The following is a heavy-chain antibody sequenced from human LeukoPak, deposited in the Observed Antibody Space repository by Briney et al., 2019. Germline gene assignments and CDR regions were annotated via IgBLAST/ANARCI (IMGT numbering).Heavy chain of an antibody. Sequence: GSLRLSCEASGFSFSSYNMDWVRQTPGKGLEWISSITTSSSYTFYADSVKGRFTISRDNARNSLYLQMNSLRAEDTAVYYCARDKGSFNYWGQGTLVTVS. J-gene: IGHJ4*02. CDR3: ARDKGSFNY. CDR2: ITTSSSYT. V-gene: IGHV3-21*01. D-gene: IGHD3-10*01. CDR1: GFSFSSYN.